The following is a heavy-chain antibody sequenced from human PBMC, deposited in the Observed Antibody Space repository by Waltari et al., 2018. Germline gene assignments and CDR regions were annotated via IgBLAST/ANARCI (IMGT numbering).Heavy chain of an antibody. J-gene: IGHJ4*02. D-gene: IGHD3-3*01. CDR2: IYYSGST. Sequence: PPGKGLEWIGSIYYSGSTYYNPSLKSRVTISVDTSKNQFSLKLSSVTAADTAVYYCARDTPTYDFWSGYRGDYFDYWGQGTLVTVSS. V-gene: IGHV4-39*07. CDR3: ARDTPTYDFWSGYRGDYFDY.